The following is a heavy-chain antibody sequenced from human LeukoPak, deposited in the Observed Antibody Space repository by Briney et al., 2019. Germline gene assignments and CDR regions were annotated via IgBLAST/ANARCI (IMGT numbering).Heavy chain of an antibody. V-gene: IGHV1-69*04. J-gene: IGHJ5*02. CDR2: IIPILGIA. D-gene: IGHD3-10*01. Sequence: SVKVSCKASGGTFSNYAISWVRQAPGQGLEWMGRIIPILGIANYAQKFQGRVTITADKSTSTAYMELSSLRSEDTAVYYCARPYGSGSYYNDNWFDPWGQGTLVTVSS. CDR3: ARPYGSGSYYNDNWFDP. CDR1: GGTFSNYA.